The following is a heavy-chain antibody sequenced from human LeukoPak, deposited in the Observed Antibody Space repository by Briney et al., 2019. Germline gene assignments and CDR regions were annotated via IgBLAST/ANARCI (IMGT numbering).Heavy chain of an antibody. J-gene: IGHJ3*02. CDR2: IDSDGSST. V-gene: IGHV3-74*01. Sequence: GGSLRLSCAASGFTFSSYWMHWVRQVPGKGLVWVSRIDSDGSSTSYADSVKGRFTISRDNAKNTLYVQMNSLRAEDTAVYYCSTGSGHAFDIWGRGTMVTVSS. CDR1: GFTFSSYW. D-gene: IGHD3-10*01. CDR3: STGSGHAFDI.